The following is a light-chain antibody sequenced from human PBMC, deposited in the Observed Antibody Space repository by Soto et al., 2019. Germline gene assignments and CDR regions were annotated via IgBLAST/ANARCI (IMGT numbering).Light chain of an antibody. V-gene: IGKV3-15*01. CDR3: KQYDNWHRT. J-gene: IGKJ5*01. Sequence: EKVMTQSPATLSVSPWERATLSCRASQSVMSNLAWYQQKPGQPPRLLIYDASTRATGIPSRFSGSGSGTELTLKISSPKSEDFAVYYCKQYDNWHRTFGQG. CDR1: QSVMSN. CDR2: DAS.